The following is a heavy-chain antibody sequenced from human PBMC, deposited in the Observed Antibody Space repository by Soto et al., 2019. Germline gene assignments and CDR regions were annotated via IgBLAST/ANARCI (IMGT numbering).Heavy chain of an antibody. Sequence: GGSLRLSCAASGFTFSSYGMHWVRQAPGKGLEWVAVISYDGSNKYYADSVKGRFTISRDNSKNTLYLQMNSLRAEDTAVYYCAKVIYDFWSGYPYYYGMDVWGQGTTVTVSS. CDR2: ISYDGSNK. CDR1: GFTFSSYG. J-gene: IGHJ6*02. CDR3: AKVIYDFWSGYPYYYGMDV. D-gene: IGHD3-3*01. V-gene: IGHV3-30*18.